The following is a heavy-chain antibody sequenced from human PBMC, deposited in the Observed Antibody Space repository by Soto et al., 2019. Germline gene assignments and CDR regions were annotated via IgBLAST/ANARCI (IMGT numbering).Heavy chain of an antibody. CDR3: ARERGDRIAAATSAFDP. CDR2: IIPIFGTA. J-gene: IGHJ5*02. CDR1: GGTFSSYA. D-gene: IGHD6-13*01. V-gene: IGHV1-69*13. Sequence: SVKVSCKASGGTFSSYAISWVRQAPGQGLEWMGGIIPIFGTANYAQKFQGRVTITADGSTSTAYMELSSLRSEDTAVYYCARERGDRIAAATSAFDPWGQRTQVTVSS.